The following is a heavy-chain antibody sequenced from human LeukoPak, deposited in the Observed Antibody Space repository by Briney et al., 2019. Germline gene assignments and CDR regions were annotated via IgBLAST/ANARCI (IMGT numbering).Heavy chain of an antibody. Sequence: PGGSLRLSCAASGFTFSTCGMNWVRQAPGKGLEWVSFISGSGSSIYHADSVKGRFTISRDNSNNTLYLQMNSLRAEDTAVYYCSKDRYGYYSFDSWGQGALVTVSS. CDR3: SKDRYGYYSFDS. J-gene: IGHJ4*02. V-gene: IGHV3-23*01. CDR2: ISGSGSSI. CDR1: GFTFSTCG. D-gene: IGHD4-17*01.